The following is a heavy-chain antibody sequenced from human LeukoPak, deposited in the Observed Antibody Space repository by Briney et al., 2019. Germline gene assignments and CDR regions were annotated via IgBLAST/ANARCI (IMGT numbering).Heavy chain of an antibody. CDR3: ARDHWGIVENGYDYFYYDMDV. D-gene: IGHD7-27*01. Sequence: SVKVSCKASGGSFSTSGFSWVRQAPGQGLEWMGGGIPIYGTPSYAQKFQGRVTITTDESTSTAYMELSSLRSEDTAVYYCARDHWGIVENGYDYFYYDMDVWGQGTTVTVSS. CDR2: GIPIYGTP. CDR1: GGSFSTSG. J-gene: IGHJ6*02. V-gene: IGHV1-69*05.